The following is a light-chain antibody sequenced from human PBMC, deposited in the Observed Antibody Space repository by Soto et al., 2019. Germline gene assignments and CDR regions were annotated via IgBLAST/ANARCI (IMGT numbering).Light chain of an antibody. CDR1: QSVSSN. Sequence: EIVLTQSPGTLSFSPGERATLSCRASQSVSSNLVWYQQKPGQAPRLLIFGASNRATGIPARFSGSGSGTDFTLTINSLEPEDFAVYYCQQRSSWPITFGQGTRLEI. CDR2: GAS. J-gene: IGKJ5*01. CDR3: QQRSSWPIT. V-gene: IGKV3-11*01.